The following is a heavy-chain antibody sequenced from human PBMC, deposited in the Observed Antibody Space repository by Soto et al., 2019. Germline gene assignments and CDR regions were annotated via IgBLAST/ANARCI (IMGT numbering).Heavy chain of an antibody. D-gene: IGHD6-6*01. J-gene: IGHJ4*02. V-gene: IGHV3-23*01. CDR1: GFTFSSYA. CDR3: AKGTGVYT. Sequence: EVQLLESGGGLVQPGGSLRLSCAASGFTFSSYAMSWARQAPGKGLEWVSAISGSGGSTYYADSVKGRFTNSSDNSKPTLYLQMNSLRAEDTAVYYCAKGTGVYTWGQGTLVTVSS. CDR2: ISGSGGST.